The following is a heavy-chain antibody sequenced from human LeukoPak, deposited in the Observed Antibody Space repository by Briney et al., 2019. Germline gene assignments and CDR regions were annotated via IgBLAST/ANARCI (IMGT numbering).Heavy chain of an antibody. V-gene: IGHV5-51*01. CDR3: VRREYVGWFDP. D-gene: IGHD3-10*01. Sequence: GESLKISCKGSGYSFTNYWIGWVRQMPGKGLEWMGIIYPGDSDTRYSPSFQGQVTISADKSISTAYLQWSSLKASDTAMHYCVRREYVGWFDPWGQGTLVTVSA. J-gene: IGHJ5*02. CDR2: IYPGDSDT. CDR1: GYSFTNYW.